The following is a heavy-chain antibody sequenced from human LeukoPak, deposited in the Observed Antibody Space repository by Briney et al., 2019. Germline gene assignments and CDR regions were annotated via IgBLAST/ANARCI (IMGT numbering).Heavy chain of an antibody. Sequence: ASVKVSCKASGYTFTGYYIHWLLQAPGQGLEWMGWINPNSGGTSYAQKFQGLVTMSRDTSITTVYMELNRLVSDDTAVYYCARTKPPCTSCLLLDYWGQGTLVTVSS. CDR1: GYTFTGYY. J-gene: IGHJ4*02. D-gene: IGHD2-2*01. CDR2: INPNSGGT. CDR3: ARTKPPCTSCLLLDY. V-gene: IGHV1-2*02.